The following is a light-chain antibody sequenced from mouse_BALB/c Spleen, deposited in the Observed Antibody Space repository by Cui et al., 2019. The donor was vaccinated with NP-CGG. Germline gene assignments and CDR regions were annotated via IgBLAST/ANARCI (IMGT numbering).Light chain of an antibody. V-gene: IGLV1*01. CDR1: TGAVTTNNY. J-gene: IGLJ1*01. Sequence: QAMVPQELPLTTSPGETVTLTCRSSTGAVTTNNYANWVQEKPDHLFTGLIGGTNNRAPGVPARFSGSLIGDKAALTITGAQTEDEARYFCALWFSNHWVFGGGTKLTVL. CDR2: GTN. CDR3: ALWFSNHWV.